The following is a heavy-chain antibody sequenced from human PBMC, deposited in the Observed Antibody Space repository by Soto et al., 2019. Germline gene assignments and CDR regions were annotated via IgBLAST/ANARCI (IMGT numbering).Heavy chain of an antibody. D-gene: IGHD3-22*01. V-gene: IGHV4-4*02. J-gene: IGHJ4*02. Sequence: QVQLQESGPGLVKPSGTLSLTCTISGVSISSGKWWSWVRQPPGEGLEWIGEIFHTGNTDYKPSLKSRVSILVDKSKNQFSLNLDSVTAADTAVCYCARNLFDSRGYPPEVWGQGILVTVSS. CDR2: IFHTGNT. CDR3: ARNLFDSRGYPPEV. CDR1: GVSISSGKW.